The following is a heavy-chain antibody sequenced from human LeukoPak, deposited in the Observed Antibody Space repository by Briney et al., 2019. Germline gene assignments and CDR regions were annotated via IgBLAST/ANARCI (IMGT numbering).Heavy chain of an antibody. V-gene: IGHV3-33*01. CDR1: GXTFSSYG. D-gene: IGHD6-19*01. CDR3: ARDPRGIAVAGTGDY. Sequence: PERSLRLSCAASGXTFSSYGVHWVRQAPGTGQEWVSVIWYDGSKKYYADSVKGRFTTSRDNSKNTVYLHMNSLRVEDTAVYYCARDPRGIAVAGTGDYWGQGTLVTVSS. CDR2: IWYDGSKK. J-gene: IGHJ4*02.